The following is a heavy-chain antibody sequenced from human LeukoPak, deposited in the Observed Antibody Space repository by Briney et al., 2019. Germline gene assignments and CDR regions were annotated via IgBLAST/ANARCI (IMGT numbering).Heavy chain of an antibody. CDR1: GFTFSSYS. CDR2: ISSSSYI. Sequence: GGSLRLSCAASGFTFSSYSMNWVRQAPGKGLEWVSSISSSSYIYYADSVKGRFTISRDNAKNSLYLQMNSLRAEDTAVYYCARISGSGDTDFDYWGQGTLVTVSS. CDR3: ARISGSGDTDFDY. V-gene: IGHV3-21*01. D-gene: IGHD3-10*01. J-gene: IGHJ4*02.